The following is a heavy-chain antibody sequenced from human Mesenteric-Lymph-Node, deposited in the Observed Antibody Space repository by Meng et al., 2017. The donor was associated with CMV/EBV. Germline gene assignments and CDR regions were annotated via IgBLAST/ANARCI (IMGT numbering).Heavy chain of an antibody. CDR2: ISSSSYI. D-gene: IGHD3-3*01. Sequence: GESLKISCAASGFTFSSYSMNWVRQAPGKGLEWVSSISSSSYIYYADSVKGRFTISRDNAKNSLYLQMNSLRAEDTAVYYCASNFKRDAFDIWGQGTMVTVSS. J-gene: IGHJ3*02. CDR1: GFTFSSYS. CDR3: ASNFKRDAFDI. V-gene: IGHV3-21*01.